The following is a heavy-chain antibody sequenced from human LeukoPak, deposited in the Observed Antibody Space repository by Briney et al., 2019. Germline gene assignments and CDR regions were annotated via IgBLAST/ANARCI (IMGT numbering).Heavy chain of an antibody. V-gene: IGHV4-59*08. J-gene: IGHJ4*02. D-gene: IGHD4-23*01. CDR1: NGSISNYY. CDR2: IYNSGST. CDR3: ARRGAVYGGNDFDY. Sequence: SETLSLTCTVSNGSISNYYWSWIRQTTGKGLEWIGFIYNSGSTNYNPSLKSRVAMSVDTSKNQFSLKLSSVTASDTAVYYCARRGAVYGGNDFDYWGQGTLVTVSS.